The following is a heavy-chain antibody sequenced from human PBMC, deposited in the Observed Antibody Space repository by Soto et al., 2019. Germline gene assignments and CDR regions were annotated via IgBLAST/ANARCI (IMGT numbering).Heavy chain of an antibody. D-gene: IGHD6-19*01. CDR1: GFTFSTYD. CDR3: AREIWDSHSSGWSLDY. CDR2: IGVGGDT. V-gene: IGHV3-13*01. Sequence: GXSLRLSCAASGFTFSTYDFHWVVQATGKGLEWVSAIGVGGDTYYAASVKGRFTISRENAKNSFYLQINSLRAGDTAVYYCAREIWDSHSSGWSLDYWGRGALVTVS. J-gene: IGHJ4*02.